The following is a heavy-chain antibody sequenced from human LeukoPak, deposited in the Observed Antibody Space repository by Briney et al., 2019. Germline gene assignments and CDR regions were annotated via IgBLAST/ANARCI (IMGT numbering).Heavy chain of an antibody. Sequence: PGGSLRLSCAASGFTFSSYGMHWVRQAPGKGLEWVAFIRYDGSNKYYADSVKGRFTISRDNSKNTLHLQMNSLRAEDTAVYYCAKDRGSYFDYWGRGILVTVSS. CDR2: IRYDGSNK. CDR1: GFTFSSYG. D-gene: IGHD1-26*01. V-gene: IGHV3-30*02. J-gene: IGHJ4*02. CDR3: AKDRGSYFDY.